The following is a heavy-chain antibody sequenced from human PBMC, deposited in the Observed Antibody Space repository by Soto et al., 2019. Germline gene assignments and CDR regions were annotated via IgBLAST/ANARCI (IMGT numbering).Heavy chain of an antibody. V-gene: IGHV3-23*01. Sequence: GGSLRLSCAASGFTFSTYAMTWVRQAPGKGLEWVSVISGGGDTTYYTPSVKGRFTISRDDFRNTLYLQMNSLRTEDTAIYYCAKLRDFVVLPAGILDYWGPGTLVTVSS. D-gene: IGHD2-8*01. CDR3: AKLRDFVVLPAGILDY. CDR2: ISGGGDTT. J-gene: IGHJ4*02. CDR1: GFTFSTYA.